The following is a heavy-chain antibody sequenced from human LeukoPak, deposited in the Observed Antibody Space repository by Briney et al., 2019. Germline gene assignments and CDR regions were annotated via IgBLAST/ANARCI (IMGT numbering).Heavy chain of an antibody. CDR3: ARTYLLLSNSGYRD. J-gene: IGHJ4*02. D-gene: IGHD3-22*01. V-gene: IGHV4-34*01. CDR1: GGSFSGYY. CDR2: INHSGST. Sequence: PSETLSLTCAVYGGSFSGYYWSWIRQPPGKGLEWIGEINHSGSTNYNPSLESRVTISVDTSKNQFSLKLSSVTAADTAVYYCARTYLLLSNSGYRDWGQGTLVTVSS.